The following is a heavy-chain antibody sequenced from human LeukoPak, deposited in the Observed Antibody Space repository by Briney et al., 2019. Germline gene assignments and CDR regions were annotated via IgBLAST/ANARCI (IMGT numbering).Heavy chain of an antibody. V-gene: IGHV3-64*01. CDR3: ARAGEAAAGFS. D-gene: IGHD6-13*01. CDR1: GFTFSSYA. Sequence: GGSLRLSCAASGFTFSSYAMHWVRQAPGKGLEYVSAISSNGGSTYYANSVKGRFTISRDNSKNTLYLRMGSLRAEDMAVYYCARAGEAAAGFSWGQGTLVTVSS. CDR2: ISSNGGST. J-gene: IGHJ5*02.